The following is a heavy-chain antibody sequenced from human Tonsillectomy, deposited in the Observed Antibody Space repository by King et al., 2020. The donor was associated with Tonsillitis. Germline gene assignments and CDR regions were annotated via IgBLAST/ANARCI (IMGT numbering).Heavy chain of an antibody. D-gene: IGHD6-13*01. V-gene: IGHV3-23*04. Sequence: VQLVESGGGLVQPGGSLRLLCAASGFTFSSYAMSWVRQAPGKGLEWVSGISGSGGSTYYAESVKGRFTISSDNSKNTLYLQMNSLRAEDTAVYYCAKYLIAAADFDYWGQGSLVTVSS. CDR3: AKYLIAAADFDY. CDR2: ISGSGGST. J-gene: IGHJ4*02. CDR1: GFTFSSYA.